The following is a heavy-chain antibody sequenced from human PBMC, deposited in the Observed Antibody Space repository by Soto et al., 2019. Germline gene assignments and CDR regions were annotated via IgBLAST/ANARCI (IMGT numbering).Heavy chain of an antibody. CDR1: GGSISSYY. J-gene: IGHJ6*02. Sequence: LSLTCTVSGGSISSYYWSWIRQPPGKGLEWIGYIYYSGSTNYNPSLKSRVTISVDTSKNQFSLKLSSVTAADTAVYYCARDYRRGYSGYDRVYYYGMDVWGQGTTVTVSS. D-gene: IGHD5-12*01. CDR3: ARDYRRGYSGYDRVYYYGMDV. CDR2: IYYSGST. V-gene: IGHV4-59*01.